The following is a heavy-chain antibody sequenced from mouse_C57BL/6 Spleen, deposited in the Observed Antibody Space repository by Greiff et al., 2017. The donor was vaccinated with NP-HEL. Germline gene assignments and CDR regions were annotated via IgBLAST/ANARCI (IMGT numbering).Heavy chain of an antibody. CDR3: ARTYYYGSSFDY. CDR2: IYPGDGDT. J-gene: IGHJ2*01. V-gene: IGHV1-80*01. Sequence: QVHVKQSGAELVKPGASVKISCKASGYAFSSYWMNWVKQRPGKGLEWIGQIYPGDGDTNYNGKFKGKATLTADKSSSTAYMQLSSLTSEDSAVYFCARTYYYGSSFDYWGQGTTLTVSS. D-gene: IGHD1-1*01. CDR1: GYAFSSYW.